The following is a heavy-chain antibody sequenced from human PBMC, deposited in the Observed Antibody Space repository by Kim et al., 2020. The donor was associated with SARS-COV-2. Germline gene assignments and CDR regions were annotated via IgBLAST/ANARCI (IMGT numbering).Heavy chain of an antibody. J-gene: IGHJ6*03. D-gene: IGHD5-18*01. CDR2: INAGNGNT. V-gene: IGHV1-3*01. CDR3: ARDNVRGTAMVRGYMDV. CDR1: GYTFTSYA. Sequence: ASVKVSCKASGYTFTSYAMHWVRQAPGQRLEWMGWINAGNGNTKYSQKFQGRVTITRDTSASTAYMELSSLSSEDTAVYYCARDNVRGTAMVRGYMDVWGKGTTVTVSS.